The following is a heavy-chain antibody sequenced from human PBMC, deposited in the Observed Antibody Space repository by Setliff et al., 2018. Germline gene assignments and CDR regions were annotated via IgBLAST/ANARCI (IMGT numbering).Heavy chain of an antibody. CDR2: IYYSGNT. J-gene: IGHJ4*02. Sequence: SETLSLTCTVSGGSISDHFWSWIRQPPGKGLEWIGSIYYSGNTNYNPSLKSRVTISVDTSKNHFSLKLSSVTAADTAVYYCAREGRYCSGDTCYFSHLYYFDYWGQGTLVTVSS. CDR1: GGSISDHF. V-gene: IGHV4-59*11. D-gene: IGHD2-15*01. CDR3: AREGRYCSGDTCYFSHLYYFDY.